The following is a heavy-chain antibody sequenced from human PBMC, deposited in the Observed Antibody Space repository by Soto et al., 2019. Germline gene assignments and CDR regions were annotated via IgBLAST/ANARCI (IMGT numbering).Heavy chain of an antibody. Sequence: PSETLSLTCTVSGGSVSSGSYYWSWIRQPPGKGLEWIGYIYYSGSTNYNPSLKSRVTISVDTSKNQFSLKLSSVTAADTAVYYCARDGPEGFYDSSGYPAFDIWAQGTMVTVSS. D-gene: IGHD3-22*01. J-gene: IGHJ3*02. CDR1: GGSVSSGSYY. CDR2: IYYSGST. V-gene: IGHV4-61*01. CDR3: ARDGPEGFYDSSGYPAFDI.